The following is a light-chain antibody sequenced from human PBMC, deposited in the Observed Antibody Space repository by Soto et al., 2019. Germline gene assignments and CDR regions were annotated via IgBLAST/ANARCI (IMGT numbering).Light chain of an antibody. CDR3: AAWDDSLNGYV. CDR1: SSNIGRNS. CDR2: NNN. V-gene: IGLV1-44*01. J-gene: IGLJ1*01. Sequence: QSALTQPPSASGTPGQRVTISCSGSSSNIGRNSVSWYQQFPRTAPKLLIYNNNQRPSGVPDRFSGSKSGTSASLAISGLQSGDEADYYCAAWDDSLNGYVFGTGTKVTVL.